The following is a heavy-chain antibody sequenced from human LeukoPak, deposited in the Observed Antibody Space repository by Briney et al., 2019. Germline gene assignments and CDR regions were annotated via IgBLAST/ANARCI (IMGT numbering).Heavy chain of an antibody. D-gene: IGHD2-2*01. V-gene: IGHV3-74*01. CDR2: INSDGSWT. CDR3: VSFYETN. J-gene: IGHJ4*02. Sequence: HPGGSLRLSCAASGRYWMHWVRQAPGKGLVWVSHINSDGSWTSYADSVKGRFTISKDNAKNTVYLQMSNLRVEDTAVYYCVSFYETNWGRGTLVTVSS. CDR1: GRYW.